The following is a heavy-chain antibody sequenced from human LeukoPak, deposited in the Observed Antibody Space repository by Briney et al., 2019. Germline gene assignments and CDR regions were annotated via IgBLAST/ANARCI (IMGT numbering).Heavy chain of an antibody. CDR2: IYTSGST. D-gene: IGHD6-19*01. J-gene: IGHJ4*02. CDR1: GGSISSGSYY. V-gene: IGHV4-61*02. Sequence: RPSQTLSLTCTVSGGSISSGSYYWSWIRQPAGKGLEWIGRIYTSGSTNYNPSLKSRVTISVDTSRNQFSLKLSSVTAADTAVYYCAGVAFSSGWYPIFDYWGQGTLVTVSS. CDR3: AGVAFSSGWYPIFDY.